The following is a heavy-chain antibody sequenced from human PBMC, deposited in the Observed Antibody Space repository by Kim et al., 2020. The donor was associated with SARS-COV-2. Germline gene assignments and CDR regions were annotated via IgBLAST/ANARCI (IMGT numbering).Heavy chain of an antibody. J-gene: IGHJ6*02. CDR2: IIPILGIA. D-gene: IGHD5-12*01. CDR1: GGTFSSYT. CDR3: ARRETRDGYIDDYYYGMDV. V-gene: IGHV1-69*02. Sequence: SVKVSCKASGGTFSSYTISWVRQAPGQGLEWMGRIIPILGIANYAQKFQGRVTITADKSTSTAYMELSSLRSEDTAVYYCARRETRDGYIDDYYYGMDVWGQGTTVTVSS.